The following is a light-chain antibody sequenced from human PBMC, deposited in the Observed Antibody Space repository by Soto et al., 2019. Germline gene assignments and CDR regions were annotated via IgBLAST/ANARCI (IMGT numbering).Light chain of an antibody. J-gene: IGLJ2*01. CDR1: SSNIGSNY. CDR2: RNS. CDR3: AAWDDSLSGVV. Sequence: QSVLTQPPSASGTPGQRVTISCSGSSSNIGSNYVYWYQQLPGTVPQLLIYRNSERPSGVPDRFSGSKSGTSASLAISGLRSADEAAYYCAAWDDSLSGVVFGGGTKLTVL. V-gene: IGLV1-47*01.